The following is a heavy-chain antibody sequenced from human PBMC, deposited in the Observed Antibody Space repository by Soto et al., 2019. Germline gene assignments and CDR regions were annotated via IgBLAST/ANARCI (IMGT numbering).Heavy chain of an antibody. CDR2: ISYDGSNK. D-gene: IGHD3-10*01. CDR3: ARVHYGAGFMHYYYGMDV. Sequence: GGSLRLSCAASGFTFSSYAMHWVRQAPGKGLEWVAVISYDGSNKYYADSVKGRFTISRDNSKNTLYLQMNSLRAEDTAVYYFARVHYGAGFMHYYYGMDVWGQGTTVTVSS. V-gene: IGHV3-30-3*01. J-gene: IGHJ6*02. CDR1: GFTFSSYA.